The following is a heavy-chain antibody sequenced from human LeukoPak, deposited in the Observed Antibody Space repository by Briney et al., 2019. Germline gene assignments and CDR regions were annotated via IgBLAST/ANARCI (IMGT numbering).Heavy chain of an antibody. J-gene: IGHJ4*02. V-gene: IGHV3-7*01. CDR3: ARGTVNFDY. CDR2: IRQDGSEK. Sequence: PGGSLRLSCAASGFTFSSYWMSWVRQAPGKGLEWVANIRQDGSEKYYVDSVKGRFTISRDNAKNSLFLQVNSLRAEDTAVYYCARGTVNFDYWGQGTLVTVSS. CDR1: GFTFSSYW. D-gene: IGHD4-11*01.